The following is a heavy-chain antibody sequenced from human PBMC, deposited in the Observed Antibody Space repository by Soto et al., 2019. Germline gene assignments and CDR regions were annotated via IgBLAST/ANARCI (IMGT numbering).Heavy chain of an antibody. CDR3: ARDMGITMVRGVILSYNWFDP. V-gene: IGHV1-2*04. J-gene: IGHJ5*02. CDR2: INPNSGGT. CDR1: GYTFTGYY. D-gene: IGHD3-10*01. Sequence: ASVKVSCKASGYTFTGYYMHWVRQAPGQGLEWTGWINPNSGGTNYAQKFQGWVTMTRDTSISTAYMELSRLRSDDTAVYYCARDMGITMVRGVILSYNWFDPWGQGTLVTVSS.